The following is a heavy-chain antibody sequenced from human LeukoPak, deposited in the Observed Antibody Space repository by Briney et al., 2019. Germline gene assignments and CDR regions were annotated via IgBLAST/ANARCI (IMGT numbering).Heavy chain of an antibody. CDR1: GFTFSSYW. Sequence: GGSLRLFCGASGFTFSSYWMHWVRQAPGKGLAGVSRFNSEGSSTSYADSVKGRLTNSRDNATNTLYLQMNSLRAEDTAVYYCASGDSGSYHLDYWGQGTLVTVSS. CDR3: ASGDSGSYHLDY. CDR2: FNSEGSST. D-gene: IGHD1-26*01. V-gene: IGHV3-74*01. J-gene: IGHJ4*02.